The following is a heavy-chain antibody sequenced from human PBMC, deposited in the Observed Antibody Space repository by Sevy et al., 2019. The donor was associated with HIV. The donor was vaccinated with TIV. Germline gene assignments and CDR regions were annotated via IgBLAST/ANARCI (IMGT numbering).Heavy chain of an antibody. J-gene: IGHJ4*02. CDR1: GYSFTSYW. D-gene: IGHD3-10*01. V-gene: IGHV5-51*01. CDR3: ARFFGELLMGIDY. Sequence: GESLKISCKGSGYSFTSYWIGWVRQMPGKGLEWMGLIYPGDSDTRYSPSFQGQVTISADKSISTAYLQCSSLKASDTAMYYSARFFGELLMGIDYWGQGTLVTVSS. CDR2: IYPGDSDT.